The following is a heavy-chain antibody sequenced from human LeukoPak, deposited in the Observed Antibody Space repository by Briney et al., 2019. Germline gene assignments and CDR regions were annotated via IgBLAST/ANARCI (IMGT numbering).Heavy chain of an antibody. CDR3: ARVRPTNDYVWGSYRPPDAFDI. V-gene: IGHV4-38-2*02. Sequence: SETLSLTCTVSGYSISSGYYWGWIRQPPGKGLEWIGSIYHSGSTYYNPSLKSRVTISVDTSKNQFSLKLGSVTAADTAVYYCARVRPTNDYVWGSYRPPDAFDIWGQGTMVTVSS. J-gene: IGHJ3*02. CDR1: GYSISSGYY. D-gene: IGHD3-16*02. CDR2: IYHSGST.